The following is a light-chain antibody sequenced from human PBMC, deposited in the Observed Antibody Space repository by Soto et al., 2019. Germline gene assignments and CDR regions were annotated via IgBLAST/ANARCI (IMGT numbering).Light chain of an antibody. CDR3: GSDVIGSFYA. Sequence: QSALTQPASVSGSPGQSITISCTGTSSDVGAFNYVSWYLQYPGKAPKLMIYEVGNRPSGVSNRFSGSKSGNTASLTISGLRAEEEAIYAGGSDVIGSFYASGTGPSSP. V-gene: IGLV2-14*01. J-gene: IGLJ1*01. CDR1: SSDVGAFNY. CDR2: EVG.